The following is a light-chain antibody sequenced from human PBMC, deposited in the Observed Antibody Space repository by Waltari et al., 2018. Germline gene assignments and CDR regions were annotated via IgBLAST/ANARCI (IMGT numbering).Light chain of an antibody. Sequence: DIQMTQSPSSLSTSVGDRVTITCRASRGIDSYLNWYQQRPGRAPKLLIYEASNLQREVPTRFSGGGIGTDFTLTINKLQPEDVATYCCQQSYSPPFTFGQATRLEI. CDR1: RGIDSY. CDR2: EAS. J-gene: IGKJ5*01. CDR3: QQSYSPPFT. V-gene: IGKV1-39*01.